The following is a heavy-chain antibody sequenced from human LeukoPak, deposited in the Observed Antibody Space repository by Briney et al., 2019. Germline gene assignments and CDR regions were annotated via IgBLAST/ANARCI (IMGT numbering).Heavy chain of an antibody. Sequence: ASVKDSCKTSGYTFTGYHMHRVRHAPEQRLERMGWINTNIDGTNYAQKFQGRVTMTTDTSTSTTYMELRSLRSDDTAVYYCARIYGSGSYYSYYYYYMDVWGKGTTVTVSS. V-gene: IGHV1-2*02. CDR1: GYTFTGYH. D-gene: IGHD3-10*01. J-gene: IGHJ6*03. CDR2: INTNIDGT. CDR3: ARIYGSGSYYSYYYYYMDV.